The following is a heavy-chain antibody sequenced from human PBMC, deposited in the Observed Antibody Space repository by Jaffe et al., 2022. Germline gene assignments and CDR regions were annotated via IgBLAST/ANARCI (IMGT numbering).Heavy chain of an antibody. CDR2: ISWDGGST. Sequence: EVQLVESGGVVVQPGGSLRLSCAASGFTFDDYAMHWVRQAPGKGLEWVSLISWDGGSTYYADSVKGRFTISRDNSKNSLYLQMNSLRAEDTALYYCAKDLAPNGVGANYKGLDYWGQGTLVTVSS. V-gene: IGHV3-43D*04. CDR1: GFTFDDYA. J-gene: IGHJ4*02. CDR3: AKDLAPNGVGANYKGLDY. D-gene: IGHD1-26*01.